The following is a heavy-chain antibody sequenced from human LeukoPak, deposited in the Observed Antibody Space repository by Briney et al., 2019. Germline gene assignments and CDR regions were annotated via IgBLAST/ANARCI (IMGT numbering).Heavy chain of an antibody. CDR1: GGSISSGGYS. CDR3: ARSPLWVVVVPATMVAFDI. J-gene: IGHJ3*02. V-gene: IGHV4-31*11. Sequence: SQTLSLTCAVSGGSISSGGYSWSWIRQPPGKGLEWIGYIYYSGSTYYNPSLKSRVTISVDTSKNQFSLKLSSVTAADTAVYYCARSPLWVVVVPATMVAFDIWGQGTMVTVSS. D-gene: IGHD2-2*01. CDR2: IYYSGST.